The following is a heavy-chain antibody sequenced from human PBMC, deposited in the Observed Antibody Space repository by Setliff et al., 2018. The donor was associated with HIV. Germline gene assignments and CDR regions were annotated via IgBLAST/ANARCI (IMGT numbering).Heavy chain of an antibody. J-gene: IGHJ3*02. CDR3: AREGPKRHDALNI. V-gene: IGHV3-33*01. CDR2: IWYDGSNR. Sequence: GESLKISCAVSGFIFTNYGMHWVRQAPGKGLEWVAVIWYDGSNRYSADSVKGRFTISRDNSKNTLFLQMNSLRAEDTAIYYCAREGPKRHDALNIWGQGTMVTV. CDR1: GFIFTNYG.